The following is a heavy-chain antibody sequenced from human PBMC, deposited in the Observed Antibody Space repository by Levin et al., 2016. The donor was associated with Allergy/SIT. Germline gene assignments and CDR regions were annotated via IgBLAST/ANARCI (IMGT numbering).Heavy chain of an antibody. J-gene: IGHJ5*02. Sequence: ASVKVSCKASGYTFIDYYIHWVRHAPGQGFEWMGWINPKRGGTNYAQKFQGRVSVTTDTSINTAYMDLSSLRSDDTAVYYCVRAASRADFLWPADNWFDPWGQGTLVTVSS. CDR3: VRAASRADFLWPADNWFDP. CDR2: INPKRGGT. V-gene: IGHV1-2*02. CDR1: GYTFIDYY.